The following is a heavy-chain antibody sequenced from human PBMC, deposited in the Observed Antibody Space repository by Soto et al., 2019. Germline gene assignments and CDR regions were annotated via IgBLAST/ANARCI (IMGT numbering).Heavy chain of an antibody. J-gene: IGHJ3*02. CDR1: GFTVSTNY. V-gene: IGHV3-53*01. CDR2: IYSGGKT. CDR3: ARMASLREWLVNAFDM. D-gene: IGHD6-19*01. Sequence: PGGSLRLSCAASGFTVSTNYISWVRQAPGKGLEWVSIIYSGGKTYYADSVKGRFVISRDNSKNTLYLQMNSLRVEDTAVDYCARMASLREWLVNAFDMWGQGTTVTVSS.